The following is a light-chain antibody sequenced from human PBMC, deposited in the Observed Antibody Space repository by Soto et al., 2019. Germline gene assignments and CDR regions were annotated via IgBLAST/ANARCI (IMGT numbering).Light chain of an antibody. CDR1: QGISSY. Sequence: AIRMTQSPSSLSASTGDRVTITCRASQGISSYLAWYQQKPVKAPKLLIYAASTLQSGVPSRFSGSGSGTDFTLTISCLQSEDFTTYYCQQYYSYPLFVPGTKVDIK. J-gene: IGKJ3*01. CDR3: QQYYSYPL. CDR2: AAS. V-gene: IGKV1-8*01.